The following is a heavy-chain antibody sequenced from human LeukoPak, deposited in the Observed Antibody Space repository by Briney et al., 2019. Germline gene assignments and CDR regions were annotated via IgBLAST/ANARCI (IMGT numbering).Heavy chain of an antibody. CDR1: GYSISSGYY. CDR2: IYHSGST. J-gene: IGHJ4*02. D-gene: IGHD4-17*01. CDR3: AGVRTVTDYYFDY. Sequence: PSETLSLTCAVSGYSISSGYYWGWIRQPPGKGLEWIGSIYHSGSTYYNPSLKSRVTISVDTSKNQFSLKLSSVTAADTAVYYCAGVRTVTDYYFDYWGQGTLVTVSS. V-gene: IGHV4-38-2*01.